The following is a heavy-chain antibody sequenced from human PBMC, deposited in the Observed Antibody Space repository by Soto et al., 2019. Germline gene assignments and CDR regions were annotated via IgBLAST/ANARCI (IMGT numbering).Heavy chain of an antibody. Sequence: PGGSLRLSCAASGFTFSSYSMNWVRQAPGKGLEWVSYISSSSSTIYYADSVKGRFTISRDNAKNSLYLQMNSLRAEDTAVYYCARDHGNYGVWYFDYWGQGTLVTVSS. V-gene: IGHV3-48*01. CDR1: GFTFSSYS. J-gene: IGHJ4*02. CDR2: ISSSSSTI. D-gene: IGHD4-17*01. CDR3: ARDHGNYGVWYFDY.